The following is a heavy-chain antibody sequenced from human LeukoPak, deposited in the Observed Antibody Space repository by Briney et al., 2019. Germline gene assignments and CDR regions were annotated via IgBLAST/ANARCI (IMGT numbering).Heavy chain of an antibody. CDR3: ANEMQGTGEDY. J-gene: IGHJ4*02. CDR1: GFTFSNYN. V-gene: IGHV3-48*01. CDR2: ISSSGRSI. Sequence: GGSLRLSCAASGFTFSNYNMNWLRQAPGKGLEWVSHISSSGRSIYYADSVRGRFTTSRDNVWNSLYLQMNSLRAEDTAVYYCANEMQGTGEDYWGQGTLVTVSS. D-gene: IGHD3/OR15-3a*01.